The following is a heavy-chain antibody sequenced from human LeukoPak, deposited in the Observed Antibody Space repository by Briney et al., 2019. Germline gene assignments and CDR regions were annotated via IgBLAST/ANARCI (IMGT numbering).Heavy chain of an antibody. V-gene: IGHV4-34*01. D-gene: IGHD4/OR15-4a*01. J-gene: IGHJ1*01. CDR2: IHPSGST. CDR3: ARGQDEAKSHH. CDR1: GSSFSGYY. Sequence: SETLSLTCEVYGSSFSGYYWSWYRQTPGMGLEWIGEIHPSGSTDYNPSLKSRVIISLDTSKNQFSLKVNSVTAADTAVYYCARGQDEAKSHHWGQGTLATVSS.